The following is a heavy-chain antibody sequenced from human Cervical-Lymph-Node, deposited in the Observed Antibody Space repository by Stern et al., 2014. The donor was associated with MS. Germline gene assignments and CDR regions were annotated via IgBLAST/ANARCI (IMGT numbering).Heavy chain of an antibody. CDR2: ISYDGSNK. CDR3: AKSQWEDAFDI. D-gene: IGHD1-26*01. CDR1: GFTFSSYG. V-gene: IGHV3-30*18. J-gene: IGHJ3*02. Sequence: VQLEESGGGVVQPGRSLRLSCAASGFTFSSYGMHWVRQAPGKGLEWVAVISYDGSNKYYADSVKGRFSISRDNSKNRLYLQMNSLRAEDAAVYYCAKSQWEDAFDIWGQGTMVTVSS.